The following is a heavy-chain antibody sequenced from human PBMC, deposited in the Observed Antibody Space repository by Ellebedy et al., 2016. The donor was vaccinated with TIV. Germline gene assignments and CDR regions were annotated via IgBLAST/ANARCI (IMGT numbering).Heavy chain of an antibody. D-gene: IGHD6-13*01. V-gene: IGHV1-18*01. CDR3: ARDYTSSWRYYYYGMDV. CDR1: GYTFTSYG. CDR2: ISAYNGNT. Sequence: AASVKVSCKASGYTFTSYGISWVQQAPGQGLEWMGWISAYNGNTNYAQKLQGRVTMTTDTSTSTAYMELRSLRSDDTAVYYCARDYTSSWRYYYYGMDVWGQGTTVTVSS. J-gene: IGHJ6*02.